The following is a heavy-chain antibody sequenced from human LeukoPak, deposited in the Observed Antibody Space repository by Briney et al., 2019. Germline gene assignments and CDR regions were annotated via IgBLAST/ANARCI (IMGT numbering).Heavy chain of an antibody. J-gene: IGHJ4*02. D-gene: IGHD4-17*01. Sequence: GGSLRLSCAASGFTFDDYAMHWVRQAPGKGLEWVSGISWNSGSIGYADSVKGRFTISRDNAKSSLFLQMNSLRAEDTALYYCAKVIYPNYGDYRPPFHYWGQGTLVTVSS. CDR3: AKVIYPNYGDYRPPFHY. CDR2: ISWNSGSI. V-gene: IGHV3-9*01. CDR1: GFTFDDYA.